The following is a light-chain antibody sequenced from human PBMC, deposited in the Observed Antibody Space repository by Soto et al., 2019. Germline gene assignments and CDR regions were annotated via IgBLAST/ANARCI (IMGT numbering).Light chain of an antibody. CDR3: QESYSTPHT. Sequence: DIQMTQSPSSLSASVGDRVTITCRASQSISSYLNWYQQKPGKAPKLLIYAASSLQSGGPSRLSGSGSGTDFTLTISSLQPEDFATYYCQESYSTPHTFGGGTKVEIK. J-gene: IGKJ4*01. CDR2: AAS. V-gene: IGKV1-39*01. CDR1: QSISSY.